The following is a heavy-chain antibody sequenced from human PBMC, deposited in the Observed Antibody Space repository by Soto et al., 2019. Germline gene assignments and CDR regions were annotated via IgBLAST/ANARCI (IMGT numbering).Heavy chain of an antibody. CDR1: GFTFSSYG. Sequence: QVQLVESGGGVVQPGRSLRLSCEASGFTFSSYGIHWVRQAPGKGLEWVAVISYDGNKKYHADSVKGRFTISRDNSKNTLYLQMNSLREEDTAVYYCAKDRVSAAGYGMDVWDQGTTVTVSS. CDR3: AKDRVSAAGYGMDV. J-gene: IGHJ6*02. D-gene: IGHD6-13*01. V-gene: IGHV3-30*18. CDR2: ISYDGNKK.